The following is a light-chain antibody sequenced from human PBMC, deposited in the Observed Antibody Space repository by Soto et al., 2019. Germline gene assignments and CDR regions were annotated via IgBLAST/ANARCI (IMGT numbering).Light chain of an antibody. CDR1: QSVNSN. CDR3: QQYNNRPPDT. J-gene: IGKJ2*01. V-gene: IGKV3-15*01. Sequence: VMTQSPATLSVSPGERATLSCRAGQSVNSNLAWYQQKPGQAPRLLIYGASTRVAGIPARFSGSGSGTEFSLTISSLQSEDFAVYYCQQYNNRPPDTFGQGTKVDIK. CDR2: GAS.